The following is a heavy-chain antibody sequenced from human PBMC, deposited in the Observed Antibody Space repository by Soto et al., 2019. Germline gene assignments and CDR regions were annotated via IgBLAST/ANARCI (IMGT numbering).Heavy chain of an antibody. Sequence: SETLSLTCAVYGGSFSGYYWSWIRQPPGRGLEWIGQINHSGGTNYNPSLRSRVTISVDTSKSQFSLKLSSVTAADTAVYYCARAIYDSSGYYYVHYFDSWGQGSLVTVSS. CDR3: ARAIYDSSGYYYVHYFDS. V-gene: IGHV4-34*01. J-gene: IGHJ4*02. D-gene: IGHD3-22*01. CDR2: INHSGGT. CDR1: GGSFSGYY.